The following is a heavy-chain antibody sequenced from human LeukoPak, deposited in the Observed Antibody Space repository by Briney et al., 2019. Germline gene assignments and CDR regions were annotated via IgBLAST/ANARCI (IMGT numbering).Heavy chain of an antibody. J-gene: IGHJ4*02. D-gene: IGHD3-22*01. Sequence: ASVKVSCKASGYTFTGYYMHWVRQAPGQGLEWMGWINPNSGGTNYAQKFQGRVTMTRDTSISTAYMELSRLRSDDTAVYYCARDPYYYDSSGYYDWGQGTLVTVSS. CDR3: ARDPYYYDSSGYYD. V-gene: IGHV1-2*02. CDR2: INPNSGGT. CDR1: GYTFTGYY.